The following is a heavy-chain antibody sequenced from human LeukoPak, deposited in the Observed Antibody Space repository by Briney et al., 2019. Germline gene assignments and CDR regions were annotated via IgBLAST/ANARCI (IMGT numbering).Heavy chain of an antibody. V-gene: IGHV3-7*01. D-gene: IGHD6-13*01. CDR2: IKQDGSEK. J-gene: IGHJ4*02. CDR3: ARSAAAAFDY. Sequence: PGGSLRLSCAASRFTFSSHWMSWVRQAPGKGLEWVANIKQDGSEKYYVDSVKGRFTISRDNAKNSLYLQMNSLRAEDTAVYYCARSAAAAFDYWGQGTLVTVSS. CDR1: RFTFSSHW.